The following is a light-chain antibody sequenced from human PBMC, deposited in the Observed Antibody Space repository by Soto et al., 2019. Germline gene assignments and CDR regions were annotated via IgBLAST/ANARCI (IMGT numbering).Light chain of an antibody. Sequence: QSALTQPASVSGSPGQSITISCTGTSSDVGGYNYVSWYQQHPGKAPKLIIYDVSNRPSGVSNRFSGSESGNTASLTISGLQAEDEADYYCSSYTSSSTRVFGGGTQLTVL. J-gene: IGLJ2*01. CDR1: SSDVGGYNY. CDR2: DVS. V-gene: IGLV2-14*01. CDR3: SSYTSSSTRV.